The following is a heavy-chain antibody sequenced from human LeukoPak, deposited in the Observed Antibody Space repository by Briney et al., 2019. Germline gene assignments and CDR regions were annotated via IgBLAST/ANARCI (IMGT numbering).Heavy chain of an antibody. CDR3: ATRYCSSTSCYRGAFDI. V-gene: IGHV3-66*02. J-gene: IGHJ3*02. D-gene: IGHD2-2*01. CDR1: GFTVSGNY. CDR2: IYSGGDT. Sequence: PGGSLRLSCAASGFTVSGNYMSWVRRAPGKGLEWVSLIYSGGDTYYADSVKGRFTISRDNSKNTLYLQMDSLRAEDTAVYYCATRYCSSTSCYRGAFDIWGQGTMVTVSS.